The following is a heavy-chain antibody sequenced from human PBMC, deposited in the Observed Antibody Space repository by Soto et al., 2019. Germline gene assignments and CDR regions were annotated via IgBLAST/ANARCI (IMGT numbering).Heavy chain of an antibody. D-gene: IGHD1-26*01. CDR1: GFSLSDYS. CDR2: ISSSSSFI. V-gene: IGHV3-21*01. Sequence: EVQLVESGGGLVKPGGSLRLSCAVSGFSLSDYSMNWIRQAPGKGLEWVASISSSSSFIHYAESVKGRFTISRDNAKNSLYLQMNSLSAEDTAVYYCAGSSDDGRDNWGQGTLVTVSS. J-gene: IGHJ4*02. CDR3: AGSSDDGRDN.